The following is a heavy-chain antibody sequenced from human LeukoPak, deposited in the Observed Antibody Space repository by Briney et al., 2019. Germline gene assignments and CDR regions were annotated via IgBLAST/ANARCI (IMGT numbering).Heavy chain of an antibody. J-gene: IGHJ3*02. CDR1: GFTFSSYV. D-gene: IGHD5-24*01. Sequence: GGSLRLSCAASGFTFSSYVMGWVRQAPEKGLEWVSSISSSGGNIYYADSVKGRFTISRDNAENSLYLQMNSLRAEDTAVYYCAREKGYTRDAFDIWGQGTMVTVSS. CDR2: ISSSGGNI. CDR3: AREKGYTRDAFDI. V-gene: IGHV3-48*03.